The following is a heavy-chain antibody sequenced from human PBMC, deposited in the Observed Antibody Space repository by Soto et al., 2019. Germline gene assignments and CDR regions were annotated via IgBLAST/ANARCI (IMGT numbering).Heavy chain of an antibody. Sequence: GGSLRLSCAASGFTFSSYAMSWVRQAPGKGLEWVSAISGSGGSTYYADSVKGRFTISRDNSKNTLYLQMNSLRAEDTAVYYCAKALSGSGYSGYDPPPYFDYWGQGTLVTVSS. J-gene: IGHJ4*02. V-gene: IGHV3-23*01. CDR3: AKALSGSGYSGYDPPPYFDY. CDR1: GFTFSSYA. D-gene: IGHD5-12*01. CDR2: ISGSGGST.